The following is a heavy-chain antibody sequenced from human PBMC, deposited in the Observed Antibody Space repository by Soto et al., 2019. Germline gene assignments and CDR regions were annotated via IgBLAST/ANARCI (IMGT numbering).Heavy chain of an antibody. V-gene: IGHV4-59*01. CDR1: EVSISSFY. CDR3: ARTFRGGHFDY. D-gene: IGHD3-10*01. CDR2: IYYSGST. Sequence: PSETLSLTCTVSEVSISSFYWSWIRQPPGKGLEWIGYIYYSGSTNYNPSLKSRVTMSVDTSKNQLSLELSAVTAADTAVYYCARTFRGGHFDYWGQGTLVTVSS. J-gene: IGHJ4*02.